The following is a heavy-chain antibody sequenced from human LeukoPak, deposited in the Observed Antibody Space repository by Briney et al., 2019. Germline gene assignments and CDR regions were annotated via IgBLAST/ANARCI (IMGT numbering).Heavy chain of an antibody. CDR2: ISDASRT. Sequence: GGSLRLSCAASGFTFSSYAMSWVRQAPGKGLEWVSTISDASRTYYADSVKGRFTISRDNSRNTLYLQMNSQRAEDTAVYYCANSASTLGYGDYPRGWGQGTLVTVSS. D-gene: IGHD4-17*01. J-gene: IGHJ4*02. CDR3: ANSASTLGYGDYPRG. CDR1: GFTFSSYA. V-gene: IGHV3-23*01.